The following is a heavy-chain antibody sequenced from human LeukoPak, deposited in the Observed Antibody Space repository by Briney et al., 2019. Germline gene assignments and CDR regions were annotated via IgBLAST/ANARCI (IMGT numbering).Heavy chain of an antibody. CDR2: IYYSGST. CDR3: AREPSDFWSGYYFDY. Sequence: PSETLSLTCTVSGGSISSFYWSWIRQPPGKGLEWIGYIYYSGSTNYNPSLKSRVTISVDTSKNQFSLKLSSVTAADTAVYYCAREPSDFWSGYYFDYWGQGTLVTVSS. V-gene: IGHV4-59*08. D-gene: IGHD3-3*01. J-gene: IGHJ4*02. CDR1: GGSISSFY.